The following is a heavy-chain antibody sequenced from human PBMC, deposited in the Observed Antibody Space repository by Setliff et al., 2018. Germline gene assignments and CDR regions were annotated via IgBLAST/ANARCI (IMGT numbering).Heavy chain of an antibody. CDR3: ARRVSGSMQDW. V-gene: IGHV4-39*01. D-gene: IGHD1-1*01. Sequence: SETLSLTCTVSGASITSGSYYWGWIRQPPGKGLEWIGTIYYSGNSNCNPSLKSRVTISIDTSQQSSLRLSSVTAADTAVYYCARRVSGSMQDWWGQGTLVTVSS. CDR2: IYYSGNS. CDR1: GASITSGSYY. J-gene: IGHJ1*01.